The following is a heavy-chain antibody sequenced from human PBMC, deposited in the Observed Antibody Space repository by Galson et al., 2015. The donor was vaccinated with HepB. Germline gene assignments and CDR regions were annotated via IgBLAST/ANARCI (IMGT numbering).Heavy chain of an antibody. CDR2: IYNNGDI. J-gene: IGHJ5*02. Sequence: SATLSLTCTVSGVSISGYYWTWIRQPAGKGMEWIARIYNNGDIKYNPSLKSRVTMAVDTFTNQISMKLRSVTAADTAVYYCAKNNGNYYGPFDPWGQGTLVTVSS. D-gene: IGHD1-26*01. CDR3: AKNNGNYYGPFDP. CDR1: GVSISGYY. V-gene: IGHV4-4*07.